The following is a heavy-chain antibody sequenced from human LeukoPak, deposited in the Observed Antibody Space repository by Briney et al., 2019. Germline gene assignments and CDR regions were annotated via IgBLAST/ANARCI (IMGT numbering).Heavy chain of an antibody. CDR2: ISSSSSYI. CDR1: GFSFSSYS. CDR3: ARDLGSYGRPSYFDY. V-gene: IGHV3-21*01. D-gene: IGHD5-18*01. Sequence: GGSLRLSCAASGFSFSSYSMNWVRQAPGKGLEWVSSISSSSSYIYYADSVKGRFTISRDNAKNSLYLQMSSLRAEDTAVYYCARDLGSYGRPSYFDYWGQGTLVTVSS. J-gene: IGHJ4*02.